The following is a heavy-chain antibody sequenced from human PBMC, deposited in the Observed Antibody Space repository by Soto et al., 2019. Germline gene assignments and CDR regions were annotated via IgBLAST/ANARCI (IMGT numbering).Heavy chain of an antibody. CDR3: ARIRGTSRNYVDC. V-gene: IGHV1-69*01. Sequence: QVQLVQSGAEVKKSGSSVKVSCKASGGTFSSYAISWVRQAPGQGLEWMGGIIPMFATANYAQKFQGRVTISADESTSTAYMELSSLRSEDTAVYYCARIRGTSRNYVDCWGQGTLVTVSS. CDR1: GGTFSSYA. D-gene: IGHD3-16*02. J-gene: IGHJ4*02. CDR2: IIPMFATA.